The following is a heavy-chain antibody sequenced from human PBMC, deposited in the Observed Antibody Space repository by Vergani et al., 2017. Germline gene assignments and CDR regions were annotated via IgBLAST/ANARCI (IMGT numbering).Heavy chain of an antibody. Sequence: EVQLVESGGGLVQPGGSLRLSCAASGFTFSSYAMSWVRQAPGKGLEWVSAISGSGGSTYYADSVKGRFTISRDNYKNTLYLQMNSLRAEDTAVYYCANFGGGSCYYCRGWGQGTLVTVSS. V-gene: IGHV3-23*04. CDR2: ISGSGGST. CDR1: GFTFSSYA. J-gene: IGHJ4*02. D-gene: IGHD2-15*01. CDR3: ANFGGGSCYYCRG.